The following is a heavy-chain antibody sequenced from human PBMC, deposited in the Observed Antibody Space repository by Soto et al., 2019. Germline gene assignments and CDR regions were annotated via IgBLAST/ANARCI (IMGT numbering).Heavy chain of an antibody. CDR2: ISYDGSNK. J-gene: IGHJ4*02. D-gene: IGHD6-6*01. CDR3: ARVSEIAARQGFDY. Sequence: RGSLRLSCAASGFTFSSYAMHWVRQAPGKGLEWVAVISYDGSNKYYADSVKGRFTISRDNSKNTLYLQMNSLRAEDTAVYYCARVSEIAARQGFDYWGQGTLVTVSS. CDR1: GFTFSSYA. V-gene: IGHV3-30-3*01.